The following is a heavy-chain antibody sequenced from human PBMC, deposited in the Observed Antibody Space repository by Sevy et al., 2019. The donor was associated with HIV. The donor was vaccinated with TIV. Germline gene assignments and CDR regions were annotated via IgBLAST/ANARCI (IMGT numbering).Heavy chain of an antibody. CDR3: ARSRSNYGDYYFDY. J-gene: IGHJ4*02. D-gene: IGHD4-17*01. V-gene: IGHV3-11*06. Sequence: GGSLRLSCAASGFTFSAYYMTWIRQAPGKGLEWVSYIISGSTYTNYAESVKGRFTVSRDNAKNSLYLQMNSLRAEDTAVYYCARSRSNYGDYYFDYWGQGTLVTVSS. CDR2: IISGSTYT. CDR1: GFTFSAYY.